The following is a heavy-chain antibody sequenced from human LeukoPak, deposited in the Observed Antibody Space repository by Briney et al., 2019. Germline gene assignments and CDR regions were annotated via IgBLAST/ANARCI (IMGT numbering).Heavy chain of an antibody. Sequence: GASVKVSCKASGYLFTTYTFNWVRQASGQGPEWMGWISAYNGNTNYAQKLQGRVTMTTDTSTSTAYMELRSLRSDDTAVYYCARDQLSRGVWFDPWGQGTLVTVSS. CDR1: GYLFTTYT. V-gene: IGHV1-18*01. CDR2: ISAYNGNT. J-gene: IGHJ5*02. CDR3: ARDQLSRGVWFDP. D-gene: IGHD2-2*01.